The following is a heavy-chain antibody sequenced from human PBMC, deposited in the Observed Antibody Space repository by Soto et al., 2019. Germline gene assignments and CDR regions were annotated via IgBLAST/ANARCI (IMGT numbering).Heavy chain of an antibody. CDR2: TRNKGNSYTT. D-gene: IGHD1-26*01. J-gene: IGHJ4*02. CDR3: AFVGATRAY. V-gene: IGHV3-72*01. Sequence: EVQLVESGGALVQPGGSLRLSCAASGFTFSDHHMDWVRQAPGKGLEWVGRTRNKGNSYTTEYAASVKGRFTISRDESNNSLYLQMNRLKTGDTAVYCCAFVGATRAYWGQGTLVTVSS. CDR1: GFTFSDHH.